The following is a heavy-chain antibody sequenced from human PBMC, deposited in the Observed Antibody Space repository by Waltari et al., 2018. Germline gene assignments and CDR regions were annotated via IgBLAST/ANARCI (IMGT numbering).Heavy chain of an antibody. CDR2: SKNRGQGYTT. D-gene: IGHD3-16*01. Sequence: EVQLVESGGGLVQPGGSLTPSCATSGFPFSEHYLDWVRQAPGKGLEWVGRSKNRGQGYTTEYAASVKDRFTISRDDSKRSLNLQMNSLRAEDTALYFCAKILHEKTSNMIFDSWGQGTLVTVSA. J-gene: IGHJ4*02. CDR1: GFPFSEHY. CDR3: AKILHEKTSNMIFDS. V-gene: IGHV3-72*01.